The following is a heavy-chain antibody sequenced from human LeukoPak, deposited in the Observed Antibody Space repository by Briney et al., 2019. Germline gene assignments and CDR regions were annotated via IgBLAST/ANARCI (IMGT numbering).Heavy chain of an antibody. V-gene: IGHV1-24*01. CDR1: GYTLTELS. D-gene: IGHD3-22*01. CDR2: FDPEDGET. Sequence: ASVTVSCQVSGYTLTELSMHWVRQAPGRGREGMGGFDPEDGETIYAQKFQGRVTMTEDTSTDTAYMELSSLRSEDTAVYYCATVYYYASSGYLLDYWGQGTLVTVSS. J-gene: IGHJ4*02. CDR3: ATVYYYASSGYLLDY.